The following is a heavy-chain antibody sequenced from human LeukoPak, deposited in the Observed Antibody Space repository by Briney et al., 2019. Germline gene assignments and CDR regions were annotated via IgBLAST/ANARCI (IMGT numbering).Heavy chain of an antibody. J-gene: IGHJ6*03. D-gene: IGHD3-10*01. Sequence: SETLSLTCTVSGGSISSYYWSWIRQPPGKGLEWIGYIYYSGSTNYNPSLKSRVTISVDTSKNQFSLKLSSVTAADTAVYYCARDYRERRLYYYGSGSPYYYMDVWGKGTTVTVSS. CDR3: ARDYRERRLYYYGSGSPYYYMDV. V-gene: IGHV4-59*01. CDR2: IYYSGST. CDR1: GGSISSYY.